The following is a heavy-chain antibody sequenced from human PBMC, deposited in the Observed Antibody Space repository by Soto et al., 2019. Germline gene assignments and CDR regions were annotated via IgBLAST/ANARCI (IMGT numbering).Heavy chain of an antibody. J-gene: IGHJ4*02. Sequence: EVQLVESGGGSVQPGRSLRLSCAASGFSFDDYGMHWVRQGPGKGLEWVSGISWNSGDIYYADSVKGRFTISRDNAKRSLYLQMNNLSTEDTAIYHCENDNDWDRDGPFDYWGQGILVTVSS. CDR2: ISWNSGDI. CDR1: GFSFDDYG. V-gene: IGHV3-9*01. D-gene: IGHD3-9*01. CDR3: ENDNDWDRDGPFDY.